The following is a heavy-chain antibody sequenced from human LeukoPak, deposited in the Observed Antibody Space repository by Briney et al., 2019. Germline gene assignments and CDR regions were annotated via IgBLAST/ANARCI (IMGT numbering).Heavy chain of an antibody. CDR2: INHSGST. Sequence: PSETLSLTCAVYGGSFSGYYWSWIRQPPGKGLEWIGEINHSGSTNYNPSLKSRVTISVDTSKNQFSPKLSSVTAADTAVYYCARGLVVGRYYYYGMDVWGQGTTVTVSS. CDR3: ARGLVVGRYYYYGMDV. CDR1: GGSFSGYY. D-gene: IGHD1-26*01. J-gene: IGHJ6*02. V-gene: IGHV4-34*01.